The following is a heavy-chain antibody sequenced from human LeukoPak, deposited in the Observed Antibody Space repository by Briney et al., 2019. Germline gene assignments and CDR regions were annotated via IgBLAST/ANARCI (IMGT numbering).Heavy chain of an antibody. J-gene: IGHJ4*02. V-gene: IGHV3-66*01. D-gene: IGHD3-3*01. CDR2: IYSGGST. CDR3: AKGMDYDFWSGYLTPFDY. Sequence: GGSLRLSCAASEFSVGSSYMTWVRQAPGKGLEWVSLIYSGGSTYYGDAVKGRFTISRDNSKTTLYLQSTSLRAEDTAVSYCAKGMDYDFWSGYLTPFDYWGQGTLVTVSS. CDR1: EFSVGSSY.